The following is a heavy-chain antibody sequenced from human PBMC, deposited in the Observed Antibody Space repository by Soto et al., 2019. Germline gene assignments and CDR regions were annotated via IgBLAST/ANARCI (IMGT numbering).Heavy chain of an antibody. CDR2: IYYSGST. J-gene: IGHJ4*02. V-gene: IGHV4-39*01. D-gene: IGHD7-27*01. Sequence: SETLSLTCTVSGGSISSSSYYWGWIRQPPGKGLEWIGSIYYSGSTYYNPSLKSRVTISVDTSKNQFSLKLSSVTAADTAVYYCATTGRTGDISGGFDYWGQGTLVTVSS. CDR3: ATTGRTGDISGGFDY. CDR1: GGSISSSSYY.